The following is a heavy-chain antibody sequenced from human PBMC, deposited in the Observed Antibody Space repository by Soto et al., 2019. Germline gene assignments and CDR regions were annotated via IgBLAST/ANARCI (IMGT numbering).Heavy chain of an antibody. CDR2: IFVTGAT. J-gene: IGHJ6*02. Sequence: QVQLQESGPGLVKPSETLSLICFVSGEAVGSGQSYWNWIRQAPGKGLEWIGHIFVTGATKYSSSLKRRVTMSGDTSKSQISLNLTSVTAADSATYFCARGRADIAGSSLGRRMDVWGQGTTVTVAS. V-gene: IGHV4-61*01. CDR1: GEAVGSGQSY. D-gene: IGHD3-10*01. CDR3: ARGRADIAGSSLGRRMDV.